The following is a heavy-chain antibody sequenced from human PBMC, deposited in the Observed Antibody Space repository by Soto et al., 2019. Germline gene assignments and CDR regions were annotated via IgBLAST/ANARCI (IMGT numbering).Heavy chain of an antibody. CDR2: IYYSGST. J-gene: IGHJ4*02. Sequence: SETLSLTCTVSGGSISSNYWSWIRQPPGKGLEWIGYIYYSGSTNYNPSLKSRVTMSADTSKNQFSLKLSSVTAADTAVYYCARDYYDTTHYFDHWGQGTLVTVSS. V-gene: IGHV4-59*01. CDR1: GGSISSNY. CDR3: ARDYYDTTHYFDH. D-gene: IGHD3-16*01.